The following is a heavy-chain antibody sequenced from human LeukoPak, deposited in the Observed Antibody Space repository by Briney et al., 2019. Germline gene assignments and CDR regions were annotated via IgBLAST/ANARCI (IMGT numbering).Heavy chain of an antibody. Sequence: GGSLRLSCAASGFTFSSYTMHWVRQAPGKGLEWVAFISTSSGYIYYADSVKGRFTISRDNAKKSLYLQMNSLRAEDTAVYYCARGGSGWYEGDYWGQGTLVTVSS. D-gene: IGHD6-19*01. CDR1: GFTFSSYT. CDR2: ISTSSGYI. J-gene: IGHJ4*02. CDR3: ARGGSGWYEGDY. V-gene: IGHV3-21*01.